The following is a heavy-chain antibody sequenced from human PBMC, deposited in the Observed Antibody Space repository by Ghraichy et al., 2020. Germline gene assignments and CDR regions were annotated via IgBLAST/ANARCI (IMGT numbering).Heavy chain of an antibody. CDR2: ITSDGGTT. CDR1: GFTFSIYA. D-gene: IGHD1-1*01. V-gene: IGHV3-64*01. Sequence: LSLTCAASGFTFSIYAMHWVRQAPGKGLEYVSAITSDGGTTYYANSVKGRFTISRDNSKDTLYLQMGSLRVEDTAVYYCARDHTGTGDYWGQGTLVTVSS. J-gene: IGHJ4*02. CDR3: ARDHTGTGDY.